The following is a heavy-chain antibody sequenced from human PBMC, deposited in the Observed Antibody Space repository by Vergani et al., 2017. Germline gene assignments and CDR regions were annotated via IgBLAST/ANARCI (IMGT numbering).Heavy chain of an antibody. D-gene: IGHD5-18*01. J-gene: IGHJ3*02. CDR1: GFTVSSNY. V-gene: IGHV3-66*02. Sequence: EVQLVESGGGLVQPGGSLKLSCAASGFTVSSNYMNWVRQAPGKGLEWVSVIYSGGYTQYADSVKGRFTISRDNSKNMLYLQMNSLRPEDTAVYYCARVVDTAMLPFSGAFDIWGQGTMVTVSS. CDR3: ARVVDTAMLPFSGAFDI. CDR2: IYSGGYT.